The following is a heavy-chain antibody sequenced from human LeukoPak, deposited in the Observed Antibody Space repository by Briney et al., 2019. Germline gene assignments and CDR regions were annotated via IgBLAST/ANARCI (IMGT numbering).Heavy chain of an antibody. Sequence: PGRSLRLSCAASGFTFSSYAMHWVRQAPGKGLEWVAVISYDGSNKYYADSVKGRFTISRDNSKNTLYLQMNSLRAEDTAVYYCARDKDSSSWYSTAYYYYGMDVWGQGTTVTVSS. D-gene: IGHD6-13*01. V-gene: IGHV3-30-3*01. CDR3: ARDKDSSSWYSTAYYYYGMDV. J-gene: IGHJ6*02. CDR1: GFTFSSYA. CDR2: ISYDGSNK.